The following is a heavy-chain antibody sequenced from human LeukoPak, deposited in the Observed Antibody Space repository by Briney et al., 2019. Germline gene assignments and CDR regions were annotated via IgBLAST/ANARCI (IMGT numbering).Heavy chain of an antibody. D-gene: IGHD2-2*01. V-gene: IGHV5-51*01. CDR1: GYSFTSYW. Sequence: GESLKISCKGSGYSFTSYWIGWVRQMPGKGLEWMGIIYPGDSDTRYSPSFQGQVTISADKFISTAYLQWSSLKASDTAMYYCARLGDIVVVPAAGAFDYWGQGTLVTVSS. CDR2: IYPGDSDT. CDR3: ARLGDIVVVPAAGAFDY. J-gene: IGHJ4*02.